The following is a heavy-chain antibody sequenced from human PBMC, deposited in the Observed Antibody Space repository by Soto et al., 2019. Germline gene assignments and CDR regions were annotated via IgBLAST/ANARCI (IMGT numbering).Heavy chain of an antibody. D-gene: IGHD5-18*01. V-gene: IGHV3-15*01. CDR3: TRIQAGYYYRIHH. J-gene: IGHJ6*02. CDR2: DGGTR. Sequence: DGGTRDYAAPVKDRFIISRDDSKTTVYLHMNGLKTDDTAVYYCTRIQAGYYYRIHHWGQGTTVTVSS.